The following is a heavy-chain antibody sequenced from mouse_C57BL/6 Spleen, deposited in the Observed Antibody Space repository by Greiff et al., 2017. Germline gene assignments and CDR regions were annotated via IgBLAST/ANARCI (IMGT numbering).Heavy chain of an antibody. CDR3: ARNPYYSNYWYFDV. D-gene: IGHD2-5*01. CDR1: GFSLTSYG. Sequence: QVQLKESGPGLVQPSQSLSITCTVSGFSLTSYGVHWVRQSPGKGLEWRGVIWSGGSTDYNAAFISRLSISKDNSKSQVFFKMNSLQADDTAIYYCARNPYYSNYWYFDVWGTGTTVTVSS. J-gene: IGHJ1*03. V-gene: IGHV2-2*01. CDR2: IWSGGST.